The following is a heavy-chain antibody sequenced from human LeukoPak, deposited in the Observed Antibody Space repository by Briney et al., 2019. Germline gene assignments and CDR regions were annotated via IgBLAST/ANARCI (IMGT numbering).Heavy chain of an antibody. J-gene: IGHJ4*02. CDR1: RFTFSSNA. V-gene: IGHV3-23*01. CDR3: AKDVGYCGSTSCYFSY. CDR2: ISGSGDAT. D-gene: IGHD2-2*01. Sequence: GGSLRLSCAASRFTFSSNAMSWVRQAPGKGLEWVSTISGSGDATYYAESVKGQFTISRDNSKNTLYLQMNSLRAEDTAVYYCAKDVGYCGSTSCYFSYRGQGTLVTVAS.